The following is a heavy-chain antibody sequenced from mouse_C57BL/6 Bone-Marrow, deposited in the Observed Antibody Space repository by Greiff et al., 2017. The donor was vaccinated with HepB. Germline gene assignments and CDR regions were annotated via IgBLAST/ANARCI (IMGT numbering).Heavy chain of an antibody. CDR3: LYDYDYFDY. J-gene: IGHJ2*01. D-gene: IGHD2-4*01. Sequence: LQQSGAELVRPGASVTLSCKASGYTFTDYEMHWVKQTPVHGLEWIGAIDPETGGTAYNQKFKGKAILTADKSSSTAYMELRSLTSEDSAVYYCLYDYDYFDYWGQGTTLTVSS. CDR1: GYTFTDYE. V-gene: IGHV1-15*01. CDR2: IDPETGGT.